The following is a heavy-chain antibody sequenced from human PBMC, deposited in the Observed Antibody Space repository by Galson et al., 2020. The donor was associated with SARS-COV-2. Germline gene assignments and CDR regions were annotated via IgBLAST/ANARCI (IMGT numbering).Heavy chain of an antibody. V-gene: IGHV2-70*11. CDR3: ARLHYDILTGYYTGCDY. CDR1: GFSLSTSGMC. CDR2: IDWDDDK. D-gene: IGHD3-9*01. J-gene: IGHJ4*02. Sequence: SGPTLVKPTQTLTLTCTFSGFSLSTSGMCVSWIRQPPGKALEWLARIDWDDDKYYSTSLKTRLTISKDTSKNQVVLTMTNMDPVDTATYYWARLHYDILTGYYTGCDYWGQGTLVTVSS.